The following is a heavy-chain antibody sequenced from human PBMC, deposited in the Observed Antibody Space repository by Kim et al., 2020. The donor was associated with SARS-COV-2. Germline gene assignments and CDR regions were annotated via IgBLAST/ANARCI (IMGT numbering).Heavy chain of an antibody. D-gene: IGHD6-19*01. J-gene: IGHJ5*02. V-gene: IGHV3-33*06. Sequence: GGSLRLSCAASGFTFSSYAMHWVRQAPGKGLEWVAVIWYDGSNKYYADSVKGRFTISRDNSKNTLYLQMNSLRAEDTAVYYCAKDGGSSGWKRGSWFDPWGQGTLVTVSS. CDR2: IWYDGSNK. CDR1: GFTFSSYA. CDR3: AKDGGSSGWKRGSWFDP.